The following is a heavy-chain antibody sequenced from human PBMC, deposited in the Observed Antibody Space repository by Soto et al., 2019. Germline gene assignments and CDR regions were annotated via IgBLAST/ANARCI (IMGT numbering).Heavy chain of an antibody. Sequence: QVQLVQSGAEVREPGSSVRLSCKASGGNFNTYAFNWVRQAPGQGLEWLGGLMTFYGAAMYAQNSQGRVTITADEFRTTAYMELNSLRYDDTAVYYCARGGKERFRGAGMDVWGQGTTVTVSS. V-gene: IGHV1-69*01. CDR3: ARGGKERFRGAGMDV. J-gene: IGHJ6*02. CDR1: GGNFNTYA. D-gene: IGHD1-1*01. CDR2: LMTFYGAA.